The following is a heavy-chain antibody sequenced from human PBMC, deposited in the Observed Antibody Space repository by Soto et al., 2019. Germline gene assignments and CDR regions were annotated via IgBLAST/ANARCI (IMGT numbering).Heavy chain of an antibody. CDR1: GGSISSGDYY. Sequence: SETLSLTCTVSGGSISSGDYYWSWIRQPPGKGLEWIGYIYYSGSTYYNPSLKSRVTISVDTSKNQFSLKLSSVTAADTAVYYCAKAGGPYWSSTSCYKGNWFDPWGQGTLVTVSS. J-gene: IGHJ5*02. CDR2: IYYSGST. D-gene: IGHD2-2*02. CDR3: AKAGGPYWSSTSCYKGNWFDP. V-gene: IGHV4-30-4*01.